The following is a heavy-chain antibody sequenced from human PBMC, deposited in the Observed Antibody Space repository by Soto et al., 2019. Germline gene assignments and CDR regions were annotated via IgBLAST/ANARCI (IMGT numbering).Heavy chain of an antibody. J-gene: IGHJ3*02. CDR2: INAGNGNT. V-gene: IGHV1-3*01. D-gene: IGHD3-22*01. Sequence: SVKVSCKASGYTFTSYAMHWVRQAPGQRLEWMGWINAGNGNTKYSQKFQGRVTITRDTSASTAYMELSSLRSEDTAVYYCAKDVYYYDSSGYSGAFDIWGQGTMVTVSS. CDR3: AKDVYYYDSSGYSGAFDI. CDR1: GYTFTSYA.